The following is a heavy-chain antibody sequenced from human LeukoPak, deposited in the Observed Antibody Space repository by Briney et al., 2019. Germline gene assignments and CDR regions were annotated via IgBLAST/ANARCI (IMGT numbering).Heavy chain of an antibody. V-gene: IGHV3-74*01. CDR2: INLDGSTT. D-gene: IGHD4-23*01. CDR1: GLTFSRYW. Sequence: GGSLRLSCEASGLTFSRYWMHWVRQPPGGGLVWVSRINLDGSTTKYADSVKGRFTISRDNAKNTLYLQMNSLGVEDTATYHCATGAGSGNHRPPDVFDIWGQGALVTVSS. CDR3: ATGAGSGNHRPPDVFDI. J-gene: IGHJ3*02.